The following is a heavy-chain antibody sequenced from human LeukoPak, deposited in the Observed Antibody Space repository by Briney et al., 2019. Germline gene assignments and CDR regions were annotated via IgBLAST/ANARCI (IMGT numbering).Heavy chain of an antibody. CDR3: ARGSPGYGMDV. CDR1: GGSFSGYY. J-gene: IGHJ6*04. CDR2: INHSGSN. V-gene: IGHV4-34*01. Sequence: AETLSLTCAVYGGSFSGYYWSWIRQPPGKGLEWIGEINHSGSNNYNPSLKSRVTISVDTSKNQFSLKLSSVTAADTAVYYCARGSPGYGMDVWGKGTTVTVSS.